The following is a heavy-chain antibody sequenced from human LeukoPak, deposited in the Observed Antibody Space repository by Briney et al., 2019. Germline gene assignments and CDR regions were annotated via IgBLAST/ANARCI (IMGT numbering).Heavy chain of an antibody. CDR1: GGSISSYY. Sequence: PSETLSLTCTVSGGSISSYYWSWIRQPPGKGLEWIGYIYYSGSTNYNPSLKSRVTISVDTSKNQFSLKLSSVTAADTAVYYCARGLSSYDSSRYGMDVWGQGTTVTVSS. CDR2: IYYSGST. D-gene: IGHD3-22*01. CDR3: ARGLSSYDSSRYGMDV. J-gene: IGHJ6*02. V-gene: IGHV4-59*01.